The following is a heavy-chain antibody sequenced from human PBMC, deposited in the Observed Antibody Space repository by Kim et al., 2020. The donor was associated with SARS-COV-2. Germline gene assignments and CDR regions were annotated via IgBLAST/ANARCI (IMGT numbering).Heavy chain of an antibody. CDR2: ISRDGNNI. CDR3: AKGVWTGGLNCAWDCYLDD. Sequence: GGSLRLSCAASGFTFSTYAMHWVRQAPGKGPEWVAVISRDGNNIYYTDSVKGRFTISRDNSKNTLFLEMASLRPEDTAVYYCAKGVWTGGLNCAWDCYLDDWGQGTLVTVSS. CDR1: GFTFSTYA. V-gene: IGHV3-30*18. J-gene: IGHJ4*02. D-gene: IGHD2-21*01.